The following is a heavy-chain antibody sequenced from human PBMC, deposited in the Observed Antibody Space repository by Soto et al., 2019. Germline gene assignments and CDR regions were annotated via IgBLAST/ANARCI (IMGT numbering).Heavy chain of an antibody. CDR2: ITGSGGST. CDR3: AKTDLTTLTGAGVGY. J-gene: IGHJ4*02. Sequence: EVQLLESGGGLVQPGGSLRLSCAASGFTFSSYAMSWVRQTPGKGLEWVSAITGSGGSTFYADSVKGRFTISRDNSKNTLYLHMDSLRADDTAIYCCAKTDLTTLTGAGVGYWGQGTMVTVSS. D-gene: IGHD4-17*01. V-gene: IGHV3-23*01. CDR1: GFTFSSYA.